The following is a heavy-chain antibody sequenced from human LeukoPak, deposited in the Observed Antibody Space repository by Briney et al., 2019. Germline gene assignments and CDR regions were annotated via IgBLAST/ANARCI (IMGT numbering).Heavy chain of an antibody. J-gene: IGHJ2*01. V-gene: IGHV4-4*07. CDR2: FYSSGST. D-gene: IGHD4-23*01. CDR1: GGSISSDY. Sequence: PSETLSLTCIVAGGSISSDYWSWIRQPAGKGLEWIGRFYSSGSTNYNPSLKSRVTMSVDTSKNQFSLKLSSVTAADTAVYYCARDRGGYSIYWYFDLWGRGTQVTVSS. CDR3: ARDRGGYSIYWYFDL.